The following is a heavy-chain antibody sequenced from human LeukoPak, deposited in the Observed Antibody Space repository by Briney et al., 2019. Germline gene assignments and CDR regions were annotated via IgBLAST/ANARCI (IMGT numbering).Heavy chain of an antibody. J-gene: IGHJ4*02. Sequence: PGGSLRLSCAASGFTFSSYWMSWVREAPGKGLEWVANIKQDGSEKYYLDSVKGRFTISRDNAKNSLYLQMNSLRAEDTAVYYCARDRYGGATTDYFDYWGQGTLVTVSS. CDR1: GFTFSSYW. D-gene: IGHD1-26*01. CDR2: IKQDGSEK. CDR3: ARDRYGGATTDYFDY. V-gene: IGHV3-7*01.